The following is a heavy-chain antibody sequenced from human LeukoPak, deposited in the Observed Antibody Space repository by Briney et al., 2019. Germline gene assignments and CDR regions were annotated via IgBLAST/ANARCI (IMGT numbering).Heavy chain of an antibody. D-gene: IGHD3-22*01. Sequence: SVNVSCKASGGTFSSYAISWVRQAPGQGLEWMGGIIPIFGTANYAQKFQGRVTITTDESTSTAYMELSSLRSEDTAVYYCASTPYDSSGYYHNYYYMDVWGKGTTVTVSS. CDR2: IIPIFGTA. V-gene: IGHV1-69*05. CDR3: ASTPYDSSGYYHNYYYMDV. CDR1: GGTFSSYA. J-gene: IGHJ6*03.